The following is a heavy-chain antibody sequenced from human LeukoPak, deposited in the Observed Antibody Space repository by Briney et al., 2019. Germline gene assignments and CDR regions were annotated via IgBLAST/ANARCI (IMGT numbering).Heavy chain of an antibody. CDR1: GYSFTSYW. CDR3: ARHPIVVVTEDAFDI. Sequence: GASLKISCKGSGYSFTSYWIGWVRPMPGKGLEWMGIIYPGDSDTRYSPSFQGQVTISADKSISTAYLQWSSLKASDTAMYYCARHPIVVVTEDAFDIWGQGTMVTVSS. CDR2: IYPGDSDT. J-gene: IGHJ3*02. D-gene: IGHD3-22*01. V-gene: IGHV5-51*01.